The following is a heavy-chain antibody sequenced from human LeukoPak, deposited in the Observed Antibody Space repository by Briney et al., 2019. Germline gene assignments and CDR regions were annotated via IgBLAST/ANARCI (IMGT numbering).Heavy chain of an antibody. CDR2: INHSGST. V-gene: IGHV4-34*01. Sequence: SETLSLTCAVYGGSFSGYYWSWIRQPPGKGLEWIGEINHSGSTNYNPSLKSRVTISVDTSKNQFSLKLSSVTAADTAVYYCASAYCSSISCPAGYGMDVWGQGTAVTVSS. J-gene: IGHJ6*02. CDR3: ASAYCSSISCPAGYGMDV. D-gene: IGHD2-2*01. CDR1: GGSFSGYY.